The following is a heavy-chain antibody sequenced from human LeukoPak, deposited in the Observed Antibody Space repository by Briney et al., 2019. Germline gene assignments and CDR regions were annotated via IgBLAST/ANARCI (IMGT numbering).Heavy chain of an antibody. CDR3: ASNVLLWFGELLKPPYYFDY. V-gene: IGHV4-34*01. CDR1: GGSFSGYY. J-gene: IGHJ4*02. D-gene: IGHD3-10*01. CDR2: INHSGST. Sequence: SETLSLTCAVYGGSFSGYYWSWIRQPPGKGLEWIGEINHSGSTNYNPSLKSRVTISVDTSKNQFSLKLSSVTAADTAVYYCASNVLLWFGELLKPPYYFDYWGQGTLVTVSS.